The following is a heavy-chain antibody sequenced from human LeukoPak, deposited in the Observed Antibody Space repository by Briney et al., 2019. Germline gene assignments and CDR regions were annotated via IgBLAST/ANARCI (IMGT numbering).Heavy chain of an antibody. CDR1: GFTFSDYG. CDR2: INSDGSST. V-gene: IGHV3-74*01. J-gene: IGHJ4*02. D-gene: IGHD3-3*01. Sequence: PGGSLRLSCAASGFTFSDYGIHWVRQAPGKGLVWVSRINSDGSSTSYADSVKGRFTISRDNSKNTLYLQMNSLRAEDTAVYYCAKIPRLTSYFDYWGQGTLVTVSS. CDR3: AKIPRLTSYFDY.